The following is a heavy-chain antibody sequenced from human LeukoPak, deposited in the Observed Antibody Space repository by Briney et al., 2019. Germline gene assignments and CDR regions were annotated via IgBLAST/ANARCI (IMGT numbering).Heavy chain of an antibody. CDR2: ISESGDVT. CDR1: GFTFSSYP. CDR3: ARDSSHYLGSSDY. V-gene: IGHV3-23*01. D-gene: IGHD6-6*01. J-gene: IGHJ4*02. Sequence: QSGGSLRLSCVVSGFTFSSYPMSWVRQAPGKGLEWVSVISESGDVTHYADSMKGRFTISRDNTKNTLNLQMNDLRDEDTAIYYCARDSSHYLGSSDYWGQGALVTVSS.